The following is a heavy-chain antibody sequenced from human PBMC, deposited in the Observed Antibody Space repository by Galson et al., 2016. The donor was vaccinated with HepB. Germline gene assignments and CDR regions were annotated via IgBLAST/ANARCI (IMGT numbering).Heavy chain of an antibody. Sequence: SETLSLTCTVSGGSVSSSTYYWAWIRQPPGKGLEWIGSMHFSGSNYYKPSLNSRVTMSVDTSENQFSLKLTSVTAADTAVYYCARGFYYDSTGYQGHFDCWGQGTLVTVSS. CDR2: MHFSGSN. V-gene: IGHV4-39*01. J-gene: IGHJ4*02. CDR1: GGSVSSSTYY. CDR3: ARGFYYDSTGYQGHFDC. D-gene: IGHD3-22*01.